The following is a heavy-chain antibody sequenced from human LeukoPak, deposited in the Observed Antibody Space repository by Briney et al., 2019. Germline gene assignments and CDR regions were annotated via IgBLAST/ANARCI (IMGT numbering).Heavy chain of an antibody. D-gene: IGHD6-19*01. CDR3: ARDDSSGWYSSGAVDY. CDR2: INPNSGGT. J-gene: IGHJ4*02. CDR1: GYTFTGYY. Sequence: ASVKVSCKASGYTFTGYYMHWVRQAPGQGLEWMGWINPNSGGTNYAQKFQGRVTITRDTSASTAYMELSSLRSEDTAVYYCARDDSSGWYSSGAVDYWGQGTLVTVSS. V-gene: IGHV1-2*02.